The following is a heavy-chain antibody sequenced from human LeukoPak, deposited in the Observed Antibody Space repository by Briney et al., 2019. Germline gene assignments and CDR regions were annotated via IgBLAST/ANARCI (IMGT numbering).Heavy chain of an antibody. J-gene: IGHJ5*02. V-gene: IGHV6-1*01. D-gene: IGHD3-9*01. CDR3: AREMIAILTANSGNNWFDP. CDR1: GDSVSSNSAA. Sequence: SQTLSLTCAISGDSVSSNSAAWNWIRQSPSRGLEWLGRTYYRSKWYNDYAVSVKSRITINQDTSKKQLHLQRNSVAPVYKAGYYCAREMIAILTANSGNNWFDPWGQGTLVTVSS. CDR2: TYYRSKWYN.